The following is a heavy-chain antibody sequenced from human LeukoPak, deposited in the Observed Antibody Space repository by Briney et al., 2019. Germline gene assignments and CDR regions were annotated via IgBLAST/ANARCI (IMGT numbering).Heavy chain of an antibody. D-gene: IGHD1-14*01. CDR3: AREEGGTLYY. Sequence: SETLSLTCTVSGYSISSGSYWGWIRQPPGKGLEWIGSIYHSGSTYYNPSLKSRVTISVDTSKNQFSLKLSSVTAADTAVYYRAREEGGTLYYWGQGTLVTVSS. CDR2: IYHSGST. V-gene: IGHV4-38-2*02. CDR1: GYSISSGSY. J-gene: IGHJ4*02.